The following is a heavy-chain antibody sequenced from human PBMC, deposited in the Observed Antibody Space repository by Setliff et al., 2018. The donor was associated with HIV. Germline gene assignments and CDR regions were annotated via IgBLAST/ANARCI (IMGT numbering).Heavy chain of an antibody. Sequence: GESLTISCKTSEYTFNTHWIGWVRRVPGKGLEWTGVIYPGDLRTRYNPSFQGQVTLSVDKSTRTAYLQWHSRRASDSAMYYCATRPLLDTGPSYWGQGTVVTVSS. V-gene: IGHV5-51*01. CDR2: IYPGDLRT. J-gene: IGHJ4*02. CDR1: EYTFNTHW. CDR3: ATRPLLDTGPSY. D-gene: IGHD2-8*02.